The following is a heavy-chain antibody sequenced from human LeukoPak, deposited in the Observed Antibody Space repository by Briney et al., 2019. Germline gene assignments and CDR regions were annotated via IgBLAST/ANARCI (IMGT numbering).Heavy chain of an antibody. CDR2: IFYLGNT. V-gene: IGHV4-30-4*01. CDR1: GGSISSGNYY. Sequence: SETLSLTCTVSGGSISSGNYYWSWIRQPPGKGLEWIGYIFYLGNTYYTPSPKSRVTISVDTSKNQFSLKLSSVTAADTAVYYCARKYPDRWFDPWGQGTLVTVSS. D-gene: IGHD6-6*01. CDR3: ARKYPDRWFDP. J-gene: IGHJ5*02.